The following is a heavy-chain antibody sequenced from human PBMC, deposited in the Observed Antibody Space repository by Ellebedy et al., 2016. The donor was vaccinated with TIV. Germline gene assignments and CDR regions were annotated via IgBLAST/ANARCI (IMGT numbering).Heavy chain of an antibody. D-gene: IGHD2-2*01. CDR1: GYTFTAYH. Sequence: ASVKVSCKTSGYTFTAYHVHWVRQAPGQGLEWMGWIYPNTGGTTYVQKFQGRVTMTSDTSTSTVYMELSSLRSDDTAVYYCAKDSFTGFGSSYSFDFWGQGTLVTVSS. V-gene: IGHV1-2*02. CDR2: IYPNTGGT. CDR3: AKDSFTGFGSSYSFDF. J-gene: IGHJ4*02.